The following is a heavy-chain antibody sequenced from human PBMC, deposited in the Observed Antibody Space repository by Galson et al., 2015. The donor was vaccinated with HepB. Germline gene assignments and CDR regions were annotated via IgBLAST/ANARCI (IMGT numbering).Heavy chain of an antibody. D-gene: IGHD2-8*01. V-gene: IGHV1-24*01. CDR3: MGESRATFCPNGLCHLTDY. CDR1: GSTLNELF. Sequence: SVKVSCKVSGSTLNELFIHWVRQAPGKGLEWVGGFDPEEGETIYAQKFQDTLTISRDNSNNMVFLEMTRLTAGDTGTYFCMGESRATFCPNGLCHLTDYWGQGTLVTVSS. CDR2: FDPEEGET. J-gene: IGHJ4*02.